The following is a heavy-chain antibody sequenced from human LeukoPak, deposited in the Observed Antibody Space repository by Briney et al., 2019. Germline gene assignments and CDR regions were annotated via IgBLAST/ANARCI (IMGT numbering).Heavy chain of an antibody. CDR2: ISEGGDRT. CDR1: GFTFSSCA. Sequence: GGSLRLSCAASGFTFSSCAMSWVRQAPGKGLEWVSAISEGGDRTFYADSVKGRFTISRDNSKNRLYLQMNSLKTGDTAVYYCAMGENGGNPVDYWGQGTLVTVSS. D-gene: IGHD2-15*01. CDR3: AMGENGGNPVDY. J-gene: IGHJ4*02. V-gene: IGHV3-23*01.